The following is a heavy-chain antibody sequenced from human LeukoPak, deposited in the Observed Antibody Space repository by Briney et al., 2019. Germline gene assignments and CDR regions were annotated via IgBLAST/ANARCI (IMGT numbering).Heavy chain of an antibody. CDR3: ARDYAVGWHHSDS. Sequence: PGGSLRLSCAASGFSCSSYCMSWVRQAPGKGLEWVANIKQDGSEKYSVDSVKGRFTISRDNAKNSLYLQMNSLRAEDTAVYYCARDYAVGWHHSDSWGQRALVTVSS. D-gene: IGHD6-19*01. J-gene: IGHJ4*02. V-gene: IGHV3-7*04. CDR2: IKQDGSEK. CDR1: GFSCSSYC.